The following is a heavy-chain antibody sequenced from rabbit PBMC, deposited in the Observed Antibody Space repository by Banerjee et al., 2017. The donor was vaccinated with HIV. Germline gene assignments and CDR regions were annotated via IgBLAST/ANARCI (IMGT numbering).Heavy chain of an antibody. Sequence: QEQLEESGGDLVKPEGSLTLTCTASGLDLSNYYYMCWVRQAPGKGLEWIGCIVTGDGNTYYARWARGRFTISKTSSTTVTLQMTSLTAADTATYFCARGSNGWGMVTYFNLWGQGTLVTVS. CDR3: ARGSNGWGMVTYFNL. D-gene: IGHD4-1*01. V-gene: IGHV1S45*01. CDR2: IVTGDGNT. J-gene: IGHJ4*01. CDR1: GLDLSNYYY.